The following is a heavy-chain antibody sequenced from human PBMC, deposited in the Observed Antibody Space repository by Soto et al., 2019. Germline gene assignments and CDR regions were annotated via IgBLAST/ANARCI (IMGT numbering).Heavy chain of an antibody. Sequence: ASVKVSCKASGYTFSSYAMHWVRQAPGQRLEWMGWINAGYGNTKSSQRFQDRVTISRDTSASTAYMELTSLRSEDTAVYYCARDTGDGTFDFWGQGTLVTVSS. J-gene: IGHJ4*02. V-gene: IGHV1-3*01. D-gene: IGHD7-27*01. CDR3: ARDTGDGTFDF. CDR1: GYTFSSYA. CDR2: INAGYGNT.